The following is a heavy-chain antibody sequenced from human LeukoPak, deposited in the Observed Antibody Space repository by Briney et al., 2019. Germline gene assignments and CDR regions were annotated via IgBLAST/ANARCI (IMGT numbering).Heavy chain of an antibody. V-gene: IGHV3-30*18. D-gene: IGHD4-17*01. CDR1: GFTFGNYG. CDR3: AKELYNYGDYGAEGLDV. J-gene: IGHJ6*02. Sequence: PGRSLRLSCAVSGFTFGNYGMHWVRQAPGKGLEWVALISYDGSSEYYAGSVKGRFTISRDNSKITVYLQMNSLKAEDTAAYYCAKELYNYGDYGAEGLDVGGQGTTVTVS. CDR2: ISYDGSSE.